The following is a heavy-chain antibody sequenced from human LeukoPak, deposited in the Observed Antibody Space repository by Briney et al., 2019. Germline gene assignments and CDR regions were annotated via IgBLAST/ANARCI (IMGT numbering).Heavy chain of an antibody. CDR1: GYTFNNYG. D-gene: IGHD3-9*01. J-gene: IGHJ5*02. CDR2: VTSYNGDT. CDR3: AKDWHILTGRNWFDP. Sequence: EASVKVSCKASGYTFNNYGISWVRQAPGQGLEWMGWVTSYNGDTNYAQKFQGKVTMRTDTSTSTAYMELRSLRFDDTAIYYCAKDWHILTGRNWFDPWGQGALVTVSS. V-gene: IGHV1-18*01.